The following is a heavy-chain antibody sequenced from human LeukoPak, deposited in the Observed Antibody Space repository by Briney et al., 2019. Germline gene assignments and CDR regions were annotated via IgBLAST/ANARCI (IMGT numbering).Heavy chain of an antibody. J-gene: IGHJ4*02. V-gene: IGHV1-2*02. CDR3: ARGPTHQEPVLRFLEFDY. CDR1: GYTFTGYY. CDR2: INPNSGGT. D-gene: IGHD3-3*01. Sequence: GASVKVSCKASGYTFTGYYMHWVRQAPGQGLEWMGWINPNSGGTNYAQKFQGRVTITADESTSTAYMELSSLRSEDTAVYYCARGPTHQEPVLRFLEFDYWGQGTLVTVSS.